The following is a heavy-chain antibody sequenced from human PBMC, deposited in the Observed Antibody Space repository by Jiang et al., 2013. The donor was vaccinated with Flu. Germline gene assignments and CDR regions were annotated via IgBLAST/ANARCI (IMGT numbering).Heavy chain of an antibody. CDR2: INPSGGST. CDR1: GYTFTSYY. D-gene: IGHD3-9*01. J-gene: IGHJ4*02. CDR3: ARDEGILTGLGY. Sequence: CKASGYTFTSYYMHWVRQAPGQGLEWMGIINPSGGSTSYAQKFQGRVTMTRDTSTSTVYMELSSLRSEDTAVYYCARDEGILTGLGYWGQGTLVTVSS. V-gene: IGHV1-46*01.